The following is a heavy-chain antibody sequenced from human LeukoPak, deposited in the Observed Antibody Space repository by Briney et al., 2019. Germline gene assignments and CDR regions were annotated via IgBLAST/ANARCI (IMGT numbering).Heavy chain of an antibody. D-gene: IGHD3-3*01. Sequence: SETLSLTCTVSGYSISSGYYWGWIRQPPGKGLEWIGSIYHSGSTYYNPSLKSRVTISVDTSKNQFSLKLSSVTAADTAVYYCARGRFRSGYQYFDYWGQGTLVTVSS. CDR2: IYHSGST. V-gene: IGHV4-38-2*02. J-gene: IGHJ4*02. CDR1: GYSISSGYY. CDR3: ARGRFRSGYQYFDY.